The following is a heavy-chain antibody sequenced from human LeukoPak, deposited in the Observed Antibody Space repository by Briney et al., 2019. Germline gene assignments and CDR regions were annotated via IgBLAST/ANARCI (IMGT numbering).Heavy chain of an antibody. CDR3: AKAPIVRYYDSSGYSLPDY. J-gene: IGHJ4*02. V-gene: IGHV3-21*01. CDR2: ISSSSSYI. CDR1: GFTFSSYS. D-gene: IGHD3-22*01. Sequence: KPGGSVRLSCAASGFTFSSYSMNWVRQAPGKGLEWVSSISSSSSYIYYADSVKGRFTISRDNSKNSLYLQMNSLRAEDTAVYYCAKAPIVRYYDSSGYSLPDYWGQGTLVTVSS.